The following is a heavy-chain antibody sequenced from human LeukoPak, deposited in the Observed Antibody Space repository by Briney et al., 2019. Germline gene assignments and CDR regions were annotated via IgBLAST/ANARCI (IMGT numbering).Heavy chain of an antibody. J-gene: IGHJ3*02. CDR1: EFTFSSYE. D-gene: IGHD6-13*01. V-gene: IGHV3-48*03. CDR3: ARGLVAAAGTGGAFDI. CDR2: ISSRSTTI. Sequence: GGSLRLSCVASEFTFSSYEMNWVRQAPGKGLEWISYISSRSTTIYYADSVKGRFTISRDNAKNSLYLQMNSLRAEDTAVYYCARGLVAAAGTGGAFDIWGQGTMVTVSS.